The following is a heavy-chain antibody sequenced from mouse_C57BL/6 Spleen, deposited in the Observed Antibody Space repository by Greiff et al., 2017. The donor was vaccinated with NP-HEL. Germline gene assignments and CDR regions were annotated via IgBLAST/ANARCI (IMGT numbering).Heavy chain of an antibody. D-gene: IGHD2-4*01. J-gene: IGHJ2*01. CDR3: ARSGGGLRREGLDY. CDR2: INPNNGGT. Sequence: VQLKESGPELVKPGASVKIPCKASGYTFTDYNMDWVKQSHGKSLEWIGDINPNNGGTIYNQKFKGKATLTVDKSSSTAYMELRSLTSEDTAVYYCARSGGGLRREGLDYWGQGTTLTVSS. V-gene: IGHV1-18*01. CDR1: GYTFTDYN.